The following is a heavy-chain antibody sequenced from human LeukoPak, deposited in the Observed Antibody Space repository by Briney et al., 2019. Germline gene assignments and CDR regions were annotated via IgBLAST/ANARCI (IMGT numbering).Heavy chain of an antibody. Sequence: PGGSLRLSCAASGFTFSSYGMHWVRQAPGKGLEWVAVIWYDGSHKYYADSVKGRFTISRDSSKNTLYLQMNSLRAEDTAVYYCARDRTYWYLDLWGRGTLVTVSS. J-gene: IGHJ2*01. CDR2: IWYDGSHK. CDR1: GFTFSSYG. CDR3: ARDRTYWYLDL. V-gene: IGHV3-33*01.